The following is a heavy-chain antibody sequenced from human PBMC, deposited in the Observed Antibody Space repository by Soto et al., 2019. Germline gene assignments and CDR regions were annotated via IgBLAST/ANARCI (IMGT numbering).Heavy chain of an antibody. V-gene: IGHV4-30-2*01. D-gene: IGHD3-3*01. Sequence: SETLSLTCAVSGGSISSGGYSWSWIRQPPGKGLEWIGYIYHSGSTYYNPSLKSRVTISVDRSKNQFSLKLSSVTAADTAVYYCARAGFWSGYYTGEYDYWGQGTLVTVSS. J-gene: IGHJ4*02. CDR2: IYHSGST. CDR1: GGSISSGGYS. CDR3: ARAGFWSGYYTGEYDY.